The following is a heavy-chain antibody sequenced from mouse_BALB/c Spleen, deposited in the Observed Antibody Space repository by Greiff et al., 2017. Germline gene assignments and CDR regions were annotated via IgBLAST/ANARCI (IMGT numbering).Heavy chain of an antibody. CDR3: ARQSYGNHEGYFDY. D-gene: IGHD2-1*01. J-gene: IGHJ2*01. CDR1: GFTFSSYY. Sequence: EVKLVESGGGLVKLGGSLKLSCAASGFTFSSYYMSWVRQTPEKRLELVAAINSNGGSTYYPDTVKGRFTISRDNAKNTLYLQMSSLKSEDTALYYCARQSYGNHEGYFDYWGQGTTRTVSS. CDR2: INSNGGST. V-gene: IGHV5-6-2*01.